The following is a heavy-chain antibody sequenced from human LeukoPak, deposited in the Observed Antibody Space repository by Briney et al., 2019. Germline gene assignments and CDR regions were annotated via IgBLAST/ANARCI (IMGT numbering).Heavy chain of an antibody. J-gene: IGHJ3*02. CDR3: ARVVIYGGIDAFDI. Sequence: PSETLSLTCTVSGGSISSYYWSWIRQPPGKGLEWIGYIYYSGSTNYNTSLKSRVTISVDTSKNQFSLKLSSVTAADTAVYYCARVVIYGGIDAFDIWGQGTMVTVSS. CDR2: IYYSGST. D-gene: IGHD4-23*01. CDR1: GGSISSYY. V-gene: IGHV4-59*01.